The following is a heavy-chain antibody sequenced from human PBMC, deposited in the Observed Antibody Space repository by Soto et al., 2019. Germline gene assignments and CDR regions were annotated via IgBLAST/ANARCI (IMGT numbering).Heavy chain of an antibody. CDR3: ASDTNQWDHKYWGS. CDR2: INNRTGNT. CDR1: GHTFITFG. Sequence: QVQLEQSGVEMRKPGASVKVSCKASGHTFITFGVSWVRQAPGQGLEWMGWINNRTGNTNYAQKFQGRVSMTRDTSTTTVYMELRSLTSDGAAVYFCASDTNQWDHKYWGSWGQGTLVIVSS. J-gene: IGHJ5*02. D-gene: IGHD1-26*01. V-gene: IGHV1-18*01.